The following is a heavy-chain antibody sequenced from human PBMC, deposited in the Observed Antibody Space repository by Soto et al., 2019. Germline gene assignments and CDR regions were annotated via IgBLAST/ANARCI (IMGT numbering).Heavy chain of an antibody. Sequence: QVQLVQSGAEVKKPGASVKVSCKASGYTFTSYAMHWVRQAPGQRLEWMGWTNAGNGNTKYSQKFQGRVTITRDTSASTAYMELSSLRSEDTAVYYCARVRIAAAGRVDYWGQGTLVTVSS. D-gene: IGHD6-13*01. J-gene: IGHJ4*02. CDR3: ARVRIAAAGRVDY. CDR1: GYTFTSYA. CDR2: TNAGNGNT. V-gene: IGHV1-3*01.